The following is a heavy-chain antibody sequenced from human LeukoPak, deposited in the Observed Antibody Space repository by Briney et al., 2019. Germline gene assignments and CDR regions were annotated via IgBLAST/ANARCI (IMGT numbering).Heavy chain of an antibody. CDR2: IRYDGSNK. D-gene: IGHD6-13*01. J-gene: IGHJ4*02. V-gene: IGHV3-30*02. CDR3: ARDNREQQLVPPTFDY. Sequence: GGSLRLSCAASGFTFNRFGMHWVRQAPGKGLEWVAFIRYDGSNKYYADSVKGRFTISRDNSKNTLYLQMNSLRAEDTAAYYCARDNREQQLVPPTFDYWGQGTLVTVSS. CDR1: GFTFNRFG.